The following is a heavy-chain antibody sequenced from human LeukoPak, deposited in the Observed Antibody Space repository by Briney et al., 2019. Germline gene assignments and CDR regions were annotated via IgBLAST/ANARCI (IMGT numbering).Heavy chain of an antibody. V-gene: IGHV3-53*01. CDR2: IYSGGST. Sequence: GSLRLSCAASGFTVSSNYMSWVRQAPGKGLEWVSVIYSGGSTYYADSVKGRFTISRDNSKNTLYLQMNSLRAEDTAVYYCARDRYGGRSYYFDYWGQGTLVTVSS. CDR3: ARDRYGGRSYYFDY. CDR1: GFTVSSNY. J-gene: IGHJ4*02. D-gene: IGHD4-23*01.